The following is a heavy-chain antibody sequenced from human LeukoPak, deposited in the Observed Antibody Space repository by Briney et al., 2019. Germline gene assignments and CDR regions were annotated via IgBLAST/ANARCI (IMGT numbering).Heavy chain of an antibody. CDR1: GFTFSSYE. D-gene: IGHD3-3*01. CDR3: ASPAGNYDFLGYYYYYGMDV. Sequence: PGGSLRLSCAASGFTFSSYEMNWVRQAPGKGLEWVSYISSSGSTIYYADSVKGRFTISRDNAKNSLYLQMNSLRAEDTAVYYCASPAGNYDFLGYYYYYGMDVWGQGTTVTVSS. V-gene: IGHV3-48*03. CDR2: ISSSGSTI. J-gene: IGHJ6*02.